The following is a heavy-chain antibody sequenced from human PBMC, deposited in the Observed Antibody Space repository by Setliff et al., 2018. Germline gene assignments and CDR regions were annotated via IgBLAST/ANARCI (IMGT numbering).Heavy chain of an antibody. CDR2: TIPNFGTT. V-gene: IGHV1-69*05. CDR3: VREGVDTRSSTDYRYYLDV. D-gene: IGHD5-18*01. J-gene: IGHJ6*03. Sequence: SVKVSCKASGGTFSSYGISWVRQAPGQGLEWLGGTIPNFGTTNYAQEFQGRVTIITDESTSTAFMQSSSLRSENTAVYYCVREGVDTRSSTDYRYYLDVWGKGTTVTVSS. CDR1: GGTFSSYG.